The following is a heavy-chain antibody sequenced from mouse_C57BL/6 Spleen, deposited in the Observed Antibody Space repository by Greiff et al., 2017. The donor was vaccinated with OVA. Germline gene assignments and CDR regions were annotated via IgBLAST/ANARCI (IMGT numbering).Heavy chain of an antibody. CDR1: GFTFSSYA. V-gene: IGHV5-4*01. J-gene: IGHJ4*01. CDR2: ISDGGSYT. Sequence: EVKLVESGGGLVKPGGSLKLSCAASGFTFSSYAMSWVRQTPEKRLEWVATISDGGSYTYYPDNVKGRFTISRDNAKNNLYLQMSHLKSEDTAMYYCARDGGNYYGRASYYAMDYWGQGTSVTVSS. CDR3: ARDGGNYYGRASYYAMDY. D-gene: IGHD1-1*01.